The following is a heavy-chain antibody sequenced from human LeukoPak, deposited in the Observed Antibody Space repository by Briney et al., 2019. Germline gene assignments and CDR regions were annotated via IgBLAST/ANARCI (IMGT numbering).Heavy chain of an antibody. J-gene: IGHJ4*02. V-gene: IGHV5-51*01. CDR2: IYPGDSDT. CDR1: GYSFTTYW. CDR3: ARRLYYGSGSYYLDY. D-gene: IGHD3-10*01. Sequence: GESLKISCKGSGYSFTTYWIGWVRQMPGKGLEWMGMIYPGDSDTRYSPSFEGQVTVSVDKSISTAYLQWSSLKASDTAMYYCARRLYYGSGSYYLDYWGQGTLVTVSS.